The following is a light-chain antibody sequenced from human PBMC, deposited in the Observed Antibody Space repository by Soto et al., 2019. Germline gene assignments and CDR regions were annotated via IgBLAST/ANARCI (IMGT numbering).Light chain of an antibody. V-gene: IGKV3-20*01. Sequence: IVLTQSPGTLSLSPGESATLSCRASQSVSSTSLAWYHQKPGQAPRLLIYGASERAIGTPDRFSGSGSGTDFTLTISRLEPEDFAVYYCHQYGMSPTFGQGTKVEVK. CDR1: QSVSSTS. CDR3: HQYGMSPT. CDR2: GAS. J-gene: IGKJ1*01.